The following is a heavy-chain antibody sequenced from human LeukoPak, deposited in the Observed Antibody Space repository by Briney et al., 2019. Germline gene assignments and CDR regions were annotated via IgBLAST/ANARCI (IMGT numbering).Heavy chain of an antibody. Sequence: GASVKVSCTASGGTFSSYAISWVRQAPGQGLEWMGRIIPILGIANYAQKFQGRVTITADKSTSTAYMELSSLRSEDTAVYYCARVMLDYYDSSGYYPSYYYYGMDVWGQGTTVTVSS. CDR2: IIPILGIA. V-gene: IGHV1-69*04. CDR3: ARVMLDYYDSSGYYPSYYYYGMDV. CDR1: GGTFSSYA. D-gene: IGHD3-22*01. J-gene: IGHJ6*02.